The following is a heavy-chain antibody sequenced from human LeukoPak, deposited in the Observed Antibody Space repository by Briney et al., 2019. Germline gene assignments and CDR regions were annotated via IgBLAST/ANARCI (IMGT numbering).Heavy chain of an antibody. J-gene: IGHJ4*02. Sequence: GGSLRLSCAASGFTFSSYSMNWVRQAPGKGLEWVSSISSSSSYIYYADSVKGRFTISRDNAKNSLYLQMNSLGAEDTAVYYCARSERFLEWLPSHFDYWGQGTLVTVSS. CDR1: GFTFSSYS. D-gene: IGHD3-3*01. CDR2: ISSSSSYI. V-gene: IGHV3-21*01. CDR3: ARSERFLEWLPSHFDY.